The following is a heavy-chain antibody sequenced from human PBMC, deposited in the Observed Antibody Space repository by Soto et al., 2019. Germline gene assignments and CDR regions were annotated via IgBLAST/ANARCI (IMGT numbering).Heavy chain of an antibody. CDR2: MNPNSGNT. D-gene: IGHD4-17*01. CDR3: AVLTTVIKKRGNLVYYYYYMDV. V-gene: IGHV1-8*01. J-gene: IGHJ6*03. CDR1: GYTFTSYD. Sequence: ASVKVSCKASGYTFTSYDINWVRQATGQGLEWMGWMNPNSGNTGYAQKFQGRVTMTRNTSISTAYMELSSLRSEDTAVYYCAVLTTVIKKRGNLVYYYYYMDVWGKGTTVTVSS.